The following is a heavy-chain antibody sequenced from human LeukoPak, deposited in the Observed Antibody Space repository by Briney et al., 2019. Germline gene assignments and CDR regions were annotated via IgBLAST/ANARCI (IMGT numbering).Heavy chain of an antibody. J-gene: IGHJ3*02. CDR1: GGSFSGYY. CDR3: ARDVEQLGAFDI. D-gene: IGHD6-13*01. V-gene: IGHV4-34*01. CDR2: INHSGSN. Sequence: PSETLSLTCAVYGGSFSGYYWSWIPQPPGKGLEWIGEINHSGSNNYNPSLKSRVTISVDTSKNQDSLMISSETAADTAVYYCARDVEQLGAFDIWGQGTMVTVSS.